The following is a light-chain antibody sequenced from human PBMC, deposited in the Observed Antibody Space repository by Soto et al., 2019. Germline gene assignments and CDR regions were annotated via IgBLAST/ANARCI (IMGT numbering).Light chain of an antibody. V-gene: IGKV1-5*03. CDR1: QSISSW. Sequence: DIQMTQSPSTLSASIGDRVTITCRASQSISSWLAWYQQKPGKAPKLLIYKASSLESGVPSRFSGSGSATEFTLTISSLQPDDFATYYSQRYEGYKTFGQGTKVEIK. CDR3: QRYEGYKT. CDR2: KAS. J-gene: IGKJ1*01.